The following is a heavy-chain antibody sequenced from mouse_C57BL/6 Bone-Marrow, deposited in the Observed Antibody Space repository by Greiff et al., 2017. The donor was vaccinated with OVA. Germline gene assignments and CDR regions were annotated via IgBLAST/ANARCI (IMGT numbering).Heavy chain of an antibody. CDR3: TVIYYGNYRFAY. V-gene: IGHV14-4*01. CDR1: GFNIKDDY. D-gene: IGHD2-1*01. CDR2: IDPENGDT. J-gene: IGHJ3*01. Sequence: VQLKQSGAELVRPGASVKLSCTASGFNIKDDYMHWVKQRPEQGLAWIGWIDPENGDTEYASKFPGQATITADTSSNTAYLQLSSLTSEDTAVYYCTVIYYGNYRFAYWGQGTLVTVSA.